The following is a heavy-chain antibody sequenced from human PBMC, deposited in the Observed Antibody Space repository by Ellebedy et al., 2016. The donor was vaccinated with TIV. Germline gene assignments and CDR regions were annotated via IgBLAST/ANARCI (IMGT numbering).Heavy chain of an antibody. CDR3: AKGRGGGSDSSAPRYYFDY. D-gene: IGHD3-22*01. J-gene: IGHJ4*02. V-gene: IGHV3-23*01. CDR1: GFTFSSYA. CDR2: ISGSGGST. Sequence: PGGSLRLSCAASGFTFSSYAMTRVRQAPGKGLEWVSAISGSGGSTYYADSVKGRFTVSRDTSKKTLYLQMNSLRAEDTAIYYCAKGRGGGSDSSAPRYYFDYWGLGTLVTVSS.